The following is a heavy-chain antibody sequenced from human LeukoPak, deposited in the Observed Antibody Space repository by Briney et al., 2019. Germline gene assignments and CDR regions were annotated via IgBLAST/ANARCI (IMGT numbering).Heavy chain of an antibody. D-gene: IGHD2-2*01. V-gene: IGHV3-30*18. CDR2: ISYDERNK. Sequence: QAGGSLRLSCEASGFTFNTYGMHWVRQAPGKGLEWLAVISYDERNKYYADSVKGRFTISRDNSENTLYLQMSSLRPEDTAVYYCANGAVYCTSPKYPTGSAPSCFAHWGQGTLVTVSS. CDR1: GFTFNTYG. J-gene: IGHJ4*02. CDR3: ANGAVYCTSPKYPTGSAPSCFAH.